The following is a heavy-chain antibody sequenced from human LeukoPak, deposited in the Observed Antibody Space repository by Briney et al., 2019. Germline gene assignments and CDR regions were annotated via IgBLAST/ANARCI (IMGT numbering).Heavy chain of an antibody. D-gene: IGHD3-10*01. CDR2: ISYDGSNK. V-gene: IGHV3-30*04. J-gene: IGHJ4*02. Sequence: GRSLRLSCAASGFTFSSYAMHWVRQAPGKGLEWVAVISYDGSNKYYADSVKGRFTISRDNSKNTLYLQMNSLRAEDTAVYYRARVGTMVRGVIDYWGQGTLVTVSS. CDR3: ARVGTMVRGVIDY. CDR1: GFTFSSYA.